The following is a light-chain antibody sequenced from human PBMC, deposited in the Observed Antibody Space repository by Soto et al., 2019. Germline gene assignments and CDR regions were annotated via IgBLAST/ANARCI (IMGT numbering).Light chain of an antibody. CDR2: EAS. J-gene: IGKJ3*01. Sequence: AILLTQSPSSLSASVGDRVTITCRTSQGIKSGLAWYQQIPGKAPKLLIYEASILESGVPSRFSGSGYGTDFTLTINSLPPGDFATFYCQQFDYSPTFGPGTKVDFK. V-gene: IGKV1D-13*01. CDR1: QGIKSG. CDR3: QQFDYSPT.